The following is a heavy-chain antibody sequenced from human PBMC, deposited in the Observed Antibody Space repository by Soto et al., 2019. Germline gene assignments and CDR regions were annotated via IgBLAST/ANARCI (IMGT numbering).Heavy chain of an antibody. J-gene: IGHJ6*02. Sequence: SETLSLTCTVSGGSDSSGDYYWSWIRQPPGKGLEWIGYIYYSGSTYYNPSLKSRVTISVDTSKNQFSLKLSSVTAADTAVYYCARVKRETVVVTAKYYYSYVMDVWGQGTTVIVSS. D-gene: IGHD2-21*02. CDR1: GGSDSSGDYY. CDR3: ARVKRETVVVTAKYYYSYVMDV. V-gene: IGHV4-30-4*01. CDR2: IYYSGST.